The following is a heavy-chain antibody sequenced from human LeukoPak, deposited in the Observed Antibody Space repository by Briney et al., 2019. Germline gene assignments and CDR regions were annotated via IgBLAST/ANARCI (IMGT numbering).Heavy chain of an antibody. CDR1: GFTFSSYA. Sequence: GGSLRLSCAASGFTFSSYAMSWVRQAPGKGLEWVSAISGSGGSTYYADSVKGRFTISRDNSKNTLCLQMNSLRAEDAAVYYCAKVSGGWTQPDYWGQGTLVTVSS. V-gene: IGHV3-23*01. D-gene: IGHD6-19*01. CDR2: ISGSGGST. CDR3: AKVSGGWTQPDY. J-gene: IGHJ4*02.